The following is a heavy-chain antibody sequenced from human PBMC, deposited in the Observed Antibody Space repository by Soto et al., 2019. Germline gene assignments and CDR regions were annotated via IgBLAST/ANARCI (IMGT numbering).Heavy chain of an antibody. D-gene: IGHD3-10*01. J-gene: IGHJ6*02. V-gene: IGHV4-4*02. CDR3: ASANYGSGSYSDYYYGMDV. Sequence: PSETLSLTCAVSGGSISSSNWWSWVRQPPGKGLEWIGEIYHSGSTNYNPSLKSRVTISVDKSKNQFSLKLSSVTAADTAVYYCASANYGSGSYSDYYYGMDVWGQGTTVT. CDR1: GGSISSSNW. CDR2: IYHSGST.